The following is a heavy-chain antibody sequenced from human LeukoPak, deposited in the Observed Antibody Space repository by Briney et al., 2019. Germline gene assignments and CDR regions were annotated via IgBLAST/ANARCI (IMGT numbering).Heavy chain of an antibody. D-gene: IGHD6-13*01. Sequence: PGGSLRLSCAASGFTFRSYSMNWVRQAPGKGLEGVSSISSSSSYIYYADSVKGRFTISRDNPKNSLYLQMNSLRAEDTAVYYCAKTSSSWNYFDYWGQGTLVTVSS. J-gene: IGHJ4*02. CDR2: ISSSSSYI. V-gene: IGHV3-21*01. CDR3: AKTSSSWNYFDY. CDR1: GFTFRSYS.